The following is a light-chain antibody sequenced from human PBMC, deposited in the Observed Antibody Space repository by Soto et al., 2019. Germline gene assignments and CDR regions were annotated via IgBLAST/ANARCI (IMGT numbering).Light chain of an antibody. J-gene: IGKJ5*01. CDR2: GAF. Sequence: DIQMTQSPSSLSASLGDRVTITCRTSQNIYNSLNWYQQKAGRAPAVLIYGAFRIQSGVPSRFNASGSGTDFTLSICSLQPEDFSTYYCQQGSTTPITFGLGTRLEIK. V-gene: IGKV1-39*01. CDR3: QQGSTTPIT. CDR1: QNIYNS.